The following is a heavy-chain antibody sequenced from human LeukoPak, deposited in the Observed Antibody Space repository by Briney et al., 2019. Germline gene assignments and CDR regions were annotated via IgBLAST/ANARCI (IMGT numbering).Heavy chain of an antibody. D-gene: IGHD3-3*01. V-gene: IGHV1-8*01. CDR2: INPNSGGT. Sequence: ASVKVSCKSCGYPFTTYDINWVRPAPGQGLEWVACINPNSGGTDYAQKFQGRVTLATDTSMGTAYMELNSLRSEDTAVYYCARGAIFGVTTWGYDMDVWGQGTTVTVS. J-gene: IGHJ6*03. CDR3: ARGAIFGVTTWGYDMDV. CDR1: GYPFTTYD.